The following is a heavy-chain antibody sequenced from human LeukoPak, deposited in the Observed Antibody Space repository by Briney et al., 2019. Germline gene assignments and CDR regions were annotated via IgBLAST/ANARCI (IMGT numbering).Heavy chain of an antibody. CDR2: ISGSGGST. Sequence: SGGSLRLSCAASGFTFSSYAMSWVRQAPGKGLEWVSAISGSGGSTYYADSVKGRFTISRDNAKNTLYLQMNSLRAEDTAVYYCASFGWFGDPLYYWGQGTLVTVSS. V-gene: IGHV3-23*01. CDR1: GFTFSSYA. D-gene: IGHD3-10*01. J-gene: IGHJ4*02. CDR3: ASFGWFGDPLYY.